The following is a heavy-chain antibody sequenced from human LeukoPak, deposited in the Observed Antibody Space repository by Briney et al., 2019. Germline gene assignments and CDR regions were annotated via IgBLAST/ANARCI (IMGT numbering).Heavy chain of an antibody. CDR3: ASHYYDSSSYPNWFDP. CDR2: MNPNSGNT. CDR1: GYTFTSYD. J-gene: IGHJ5*02. V-gene: IGHV1-8*01. Sequence: ASVKVSCKASGYTFTSYDINWVRQATGQGLEWMGWMNPNSGNTGYAQRFQGRVTMTRNTSISTAYMELSSLRSEDTAVYYCASHYYDSSSYPNWFDPWGQGTLVTVSS. D-gene: IGHD3-22*01.